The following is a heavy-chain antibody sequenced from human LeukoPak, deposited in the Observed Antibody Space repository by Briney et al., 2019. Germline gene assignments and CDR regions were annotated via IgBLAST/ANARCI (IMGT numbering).Heavy chain of an antibody. CDR1: GGSISSSSYY. Sequence: SETLSLTCTVSGGSISSSSYYWGWIRQPPGKGLEWSGSIYYSGSTYYNPSLKSRVTISVDTSKNQFSLKLSSVTAADTAVYYCARGLIQLWSAIDYWGQGTLVTVSS. CDR3: ARGLIQLWSAIDY. D-gene: IGHD5-18*01. CDR2: IYYSGST. J-gene: IGHJ4*02. V-gene: IGHV4-39*07.